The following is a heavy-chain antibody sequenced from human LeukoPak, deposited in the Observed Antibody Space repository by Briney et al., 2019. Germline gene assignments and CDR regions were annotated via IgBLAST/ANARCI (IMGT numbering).Heavy chain of an antibody. CDR2: ISITSRSYI. CDR1: GFTFSSYN. D-gene: IGHD5-12*01. J-gene: IGHJ6*03. CDR3: AREHSGYDFPGRDYYYMDV. Sequence: GGSLTLSCAASGFTFSSYNMNWVRQAPGKGLEGVSSISITSRSYIYYADSVKGRFTISRDNTKHSLYLQMNSLSAEDTAVYYCAREHSGYDFPGRDYYYMDVWGKGTTVTVSS. V-gene: IGHV3-21*01.